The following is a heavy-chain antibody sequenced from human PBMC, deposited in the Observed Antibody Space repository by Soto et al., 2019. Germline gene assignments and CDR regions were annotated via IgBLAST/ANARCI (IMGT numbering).Heavy chain of an antibody. CDR1: GFTFSSYS. Sequence: EVQLVESGGGLVQPGGSLRLSCAASGFTFSSYSMNWVRQAPGKGLEWVSYISSSSSTIYYADTVKGRFTISRDNAKNSLYLQMNSLRDDDRDVDYCARGGDSSGWYDYWGQGTLVTVSS. V-gene: IGHV3-48*02. CDR3: ARGGDSSGWYDY. CDR2: ISSSSSTI. J-gene: IGHJ4*02. D-gene: IGHD6-19*01.